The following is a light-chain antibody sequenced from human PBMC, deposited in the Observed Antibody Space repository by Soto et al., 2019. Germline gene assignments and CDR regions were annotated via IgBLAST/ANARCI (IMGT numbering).Light chain of an antibody. Sequence: QSVLTQPPSVSGAPGQRVTISCTGGSSNIGAGYDVHWYQHLPGTAPKLLIYANTNRPSGVPDRFSGSKSGTSASLAITGLQAEDEADYYCQSYDSSLSAVVFGGGTKLTVL. CDR1: SSNIGAGYD. J-gene: IGLJ2*01. V-gene: IGLV1-40*01. CDR2: ANT. CDR3: QSYDSSLSAVV.